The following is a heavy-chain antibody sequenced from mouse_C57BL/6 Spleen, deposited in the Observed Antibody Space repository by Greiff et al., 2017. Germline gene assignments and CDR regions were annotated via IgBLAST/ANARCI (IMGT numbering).Heavy chain of an antibody. J-gene: IGHJ1*03. Sequence: QVQLQQSGAELVRPGASVTLSCKASGYTFTDYEMHWVKQTPVHGLEWIGAIDPETGGTAYNQKFKGKAILTADKASSTAYMELRSLTSEDSAVYYCTRRKDLNDGSSYGYFDVWGTGTTVTVSS. CDR1: GYTFTDYE. CDR3: TRRKDLNDGSSYGYFDV. CDR2: IDPETGGT. D-gene: IGHD1-1*01. V-gene: IGHV1-15*01.